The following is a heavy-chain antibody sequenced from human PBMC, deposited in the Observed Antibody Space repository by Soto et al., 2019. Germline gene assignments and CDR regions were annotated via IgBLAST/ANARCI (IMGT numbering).Heavy chain of an antibody. V-gene: IGHV5-51*01. CDR1: GHLFNNHW. D-gene: IGHD3-10*01. Sequence: GESLKISCRGPGHLFNNHWIGWVRQTPGKGLEWMGLIFTRDSETKTSPSFQGHVSFSVDNSINTVYLQWTSLKTTDTGIYFCARGYFDSGHGYDLWGPGTRVIVAS. CDR2: IFTRDSET. J-gene: IGHJ5*02. CDR3: ARGYFDSGHGYDL.